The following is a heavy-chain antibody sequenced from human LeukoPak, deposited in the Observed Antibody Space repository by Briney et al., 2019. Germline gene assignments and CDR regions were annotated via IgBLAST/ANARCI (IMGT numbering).Heavy chain of an antibody. CDR1: AGSISRYY. CDR3: AGGMDSSGYYALDY. V-gene: IGHV4-4*07. J-gene: IGHJ4*02. D-gene: IGHD3-22*01. Sequence: PSETLSLPCTVSAGSISRYYWSWLRQPAGKGLEGIGRIYNSRNTNYNPSLKCRVNLSVDTTKNRFSLKLSSVTAADTAVYYCAGGMDSSGYYALDYWGQGTLVTVSS. CDR2: IYNSRNT.